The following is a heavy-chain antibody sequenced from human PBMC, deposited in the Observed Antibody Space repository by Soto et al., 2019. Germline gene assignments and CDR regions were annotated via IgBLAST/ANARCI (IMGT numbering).Heavy chain of an antibody. J-gene: IGHJ6*02. Sequence: GGSLRLSCAASGFTFSSYGMHWVRQAPGKGLEWVAVISYDGSNKYYADSVKGRFTISRDNSKNTLYLQMNSLRAEDTAVYYCAKVLRGAPYYYYYGMDVWGQGTTVTVSS. CDR3: AKVLRGAPYYYYYGMDV. D-gene: IGHD1-26*01. V-gene: IGHV3-30*18. CDR2: ISYDGSNK. CDR1: GFTFSSYG.